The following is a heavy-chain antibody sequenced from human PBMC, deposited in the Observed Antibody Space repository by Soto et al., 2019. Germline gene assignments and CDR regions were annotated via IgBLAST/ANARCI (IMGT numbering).Heavy chain of an antibody. D-gene: IGHD3-3*01. J-gene: IGHJ5*02. V-gene: IGHV1-18*01. CDR1: GYTITIYG. Sequence: GPPVKVSCKASGYTITIYGISWVRQDPGQGLEWMGWISAYNGNTNYAQKLQGRVTMTTDTSTSTAYMELRSLRSDDTAVYYCARGIPSGYLKEIPLNWFDPWGQGTLVTVSS. CDR3: ARGIPSGYLKEIPLNWFDP. CDR2: ISAYNGNT.